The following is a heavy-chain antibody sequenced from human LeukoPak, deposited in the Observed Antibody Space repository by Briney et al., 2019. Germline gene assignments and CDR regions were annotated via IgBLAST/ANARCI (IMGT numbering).Heavy chain of an antibody. CDR3: ASIGAAAATDWFDP. D-gene: IGHD6-13*01. J-gene: IGHJ5*02. CDR1: GYTFTGYY. CDR2: INPNSGGT. V-gene: IGHV1-2*02. Sequence: ASVKVSCKASGYTFTGYYIHWVRQAPGQGLEWMGWINPNSGGTNYAQKFQGRVTMTRDTSISTAYMELSRLRSDDTAVYYCASIGAAAATDWFDPWGQGTLVTVSS.